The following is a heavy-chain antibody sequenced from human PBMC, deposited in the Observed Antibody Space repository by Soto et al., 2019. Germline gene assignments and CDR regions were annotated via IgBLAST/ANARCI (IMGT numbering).Heavy chain of an antibody. Sequence: EVQLVESGGGLVQPGGSQRLSCAASGFTFSDHSMDWVRQAPGKGLEWVGRIRNKANSYTTDYAASVKGRFTISRDVSKDSLYLQMNSLKTEDTAIYYCARDSGKGAYFDYWGHGTLATVSS. V-gene: IGHV3-72*01. CDR3: ARDSGKGAYFDY. D-gene: IGHD1-26*01. CDR1: GFTFSDHS. J-gene: IGHJ4*01. CDR2: IRNKANSYTT.